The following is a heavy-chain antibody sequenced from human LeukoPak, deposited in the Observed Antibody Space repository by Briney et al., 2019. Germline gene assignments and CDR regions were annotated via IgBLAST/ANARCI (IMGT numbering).Heavy chain of an antibody. CDR3: AKMGCYGPQGY. CDR2: ISGSGGST. V-gene: IGHV3-23*01. CDR1: GFTFSSYA. Sequence: GGSLRLSCAASGFTFSSYAMSWLRQAPGKGLEWGSAISGSGGSTYYADSVRGRFTISRDNYKNTLYLQMNSLRADDTSLYYSAKMGCYGPQGYWGQGTLVIVSS. J-gene: IGHJ4*02. D-gene: IGHD4/OR15-4a*01.